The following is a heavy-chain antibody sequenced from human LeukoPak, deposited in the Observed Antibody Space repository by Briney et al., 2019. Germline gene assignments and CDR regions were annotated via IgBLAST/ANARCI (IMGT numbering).Heavy chain of an antibody. V-gene: IGHV3-30-3*01. CDR3: ARERQDTILHSGAFDI. CDR2: IASDGSHT. Sequence: GRSLRLSCAASGFTFSTYFMHWVRQAPGKGLEWVADIASDGSHTFCVESVKGRFTISRDNSKNTLYLQMNSLRAEDTAVYFCARERQDTILHSGAFDIWGQRTMVTVSS. CDR1: GFTFSTYF. J-gene: IGHJ3*02. D-gene: IGHD2-21*01.